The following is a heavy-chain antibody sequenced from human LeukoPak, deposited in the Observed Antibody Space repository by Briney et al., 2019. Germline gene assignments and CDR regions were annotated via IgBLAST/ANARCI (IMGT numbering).Heavy chain of an antibody. Sequence: ESGGSLRLSCAASGFTFSSYSMNWVRQAPGKGLEWVSSISSSSSYIYYADSVKGRFTISRDNAKNSLYLQMNSLRAEDTAVYYCARVKNAIDRYYYGSGSYYSYYYFDYWGQGTLVTVSS. CDR3: ARVKNAIDRYYYGSGSYYSYYYFDY. CDR2: ISSSSSYI. V-gene: IGHV3-21*01. CDR1: GFTFSSYS. D-gene: IGHD3-10*01. J-gene: IGHJ4*02.